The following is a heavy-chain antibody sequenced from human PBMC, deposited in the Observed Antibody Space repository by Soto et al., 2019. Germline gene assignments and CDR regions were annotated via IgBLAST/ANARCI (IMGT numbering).Heavy chain of an antibody. CDR2: IIPIFGTA. CDR3: ARDNREVKELLPLYYYYGMDV. D-gene: IGHD1-26*01. CDR1: GGTFSSYA. V-gene: IGHV1-69*13. J-gene: IGHJ6*02. Sequence: RASVKVSCKASGGTFSSYAISWVRQAPGQGLEWMGGIIPIFGTANYAQKFQGRVTITADESTSTAYMELSSLRSEDTAVYYCARDNREVKELLPLYYYYGMDVWGQGTTVTVSS.